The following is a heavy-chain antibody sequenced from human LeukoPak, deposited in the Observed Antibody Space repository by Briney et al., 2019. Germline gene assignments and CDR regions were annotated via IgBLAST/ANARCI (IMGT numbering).Heavy chain of an antibody. CDR2: INRDGSIT. V-gene: IGHV3-74*01. J-gene: IGHJ4*02. D-gene: IGHD6-6*01. CDR1: GFTLSNYW. CDR3: ARVISSSSLGVDY. Sequence: GGSLRLSCAASGFTLSNYWIHWVRQAPGKGLVWVSRINRDGSITNYADSVKGRFTISRDNATNTLYLQMNSLRVEDTAVYYCARVISSSSLGVDYWGQGTLVTVSS.